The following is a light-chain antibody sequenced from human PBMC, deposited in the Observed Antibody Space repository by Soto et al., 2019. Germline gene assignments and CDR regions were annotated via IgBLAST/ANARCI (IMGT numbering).Light chain of an antibody. CDR2: AAS. V-gene: IGKV1-39*01. Sequence: DIQMTQSPSSLSASVGDRVTITCRASQSISSYLNWYQQKPGKAPKLLIYAASSLQSGVPSRFSGSGSGTDFTLTISSLQPEDFATYYCQHSYSTPSTFGGETKVEIK. CDR3: QHSYSTPST. CDR1: QSISSY. J-gene: IGKJ4*01.